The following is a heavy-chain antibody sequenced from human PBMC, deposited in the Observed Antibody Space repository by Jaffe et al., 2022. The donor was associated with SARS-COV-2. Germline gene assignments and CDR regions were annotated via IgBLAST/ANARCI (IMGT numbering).Heavy chain of an antibody. V-gene: IGHV4-59*01. CDR3: ARGRSDNRYHFDY. CDR2: IYYSGST. Sequence: QVQLQESGPGLVKPSETLSLTCTVSGGSINGYYWSFIRQPPGKGLEWIGYIYYSGSTTYNPSLKSRVTISVDTSKNQFSLKLTSVTAADTAVYYCARGRSDNRYHFDYWGQGTLVTVSS. J-gene: IGHJ4*02. D-gene: IGHD2-2*01. CDR1: GGSINGYY.